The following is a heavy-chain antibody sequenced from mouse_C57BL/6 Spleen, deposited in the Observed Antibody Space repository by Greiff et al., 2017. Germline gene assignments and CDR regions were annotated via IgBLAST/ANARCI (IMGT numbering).Heavy chain of an antibody. CDR3: ARDAVVAPFAY. J-gene: IGHJ3*01. CDR2: ISYDGSN. CDR1: GYSITSGYY. Sequence: VQLKESGPGLVKPSQSLSLTCSVTGYSITSGYYWNWIRQFPGNKLEWMGYISYDGSNNYNPSLKNRISITRDTSKNQFFLKLNSVTTEDTATYYCARDAVVAPFAYWGQGTLVTVSA. V-gene: IGHV3-6*01. D-gene: IGHD1-1*01.